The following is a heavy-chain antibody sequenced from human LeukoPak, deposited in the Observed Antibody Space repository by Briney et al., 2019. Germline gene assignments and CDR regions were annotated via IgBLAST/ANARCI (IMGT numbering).Heavy chain of an antibody. V-gene: IGHV1-2*02. CDR3: ARVWSPGPLLWFGEFHLFDY. J-gene: IGHJ4*02. Sequence: PGASVKVSCKASGYTFTGYYMHWVRQAPGQGLEWMGWINPNSGGTNYAQKFQGRVTMTRDTSISTAYMELSRLRSDDTAVYYCARVWSPGPLLWFGEFHLFDYWGQGTLVTVSS. CDR1: GYTFTGYY. D-gene: IGHD3-10*01. CDR2: INPNSGGT.